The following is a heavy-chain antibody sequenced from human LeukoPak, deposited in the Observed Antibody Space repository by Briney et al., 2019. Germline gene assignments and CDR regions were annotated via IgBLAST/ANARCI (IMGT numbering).Heavy chain of an antibody. Sequence: GSLRLSCAASGFIFSNYGMSWVRQPSGKGLEWIGEINHSGSTNYNPSLKSRVTISVDTSKNQFSLKLSSVTAADTAVYYCARDPGSGLVGATWFDPWGQGTLVTVSS. CDR2: INHSGST. CDR3: ARDPGSGLVGATWFDP. J-gene: IGHJ5*02. V-gene: IGHV4-34*01. CDR1: GFIFSNYG. D-gene: IGHD1-26*01.